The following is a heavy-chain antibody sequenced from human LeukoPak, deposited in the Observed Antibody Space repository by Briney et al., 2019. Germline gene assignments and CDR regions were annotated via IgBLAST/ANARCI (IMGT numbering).Heavy chain of an antibody. CDR3: ARDSQGYYDFWSGQDAFDI. Sequence: GGSLRLSCAASGFTVSSNYMSWVRQAPGKGLEWVSVIYSGGSTYYADSVKGRFTIPRDNSKNTLYLQMNSLRAEDTAVYYCARDSQGYYDFWSGQDAFDIWGQGTMVTVSS. J-gene: IGHJ3*02. V-gene: IGHV3-66*02. D-gene: IGHD3-3*01. CDR2: IYSGGST. CDR1: GFTVSSNY.